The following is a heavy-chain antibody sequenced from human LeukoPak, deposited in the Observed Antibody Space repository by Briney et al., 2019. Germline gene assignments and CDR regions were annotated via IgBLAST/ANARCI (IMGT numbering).Heavy chain of an antibody. CDR2: IYTSGST. J-gene: IGHJ3*02. D-gene: IGHD6-19*01. V-gene: IGHV4-61*02. Sequence: SETLSLTCTVSGGSISSGSYYWSWIRQPAGKGLEWIGRIYTSGSTNYNTSLKSRVTISVDTSKNQFSLKLSSVTAADTAVYYCARLVKKTGYSSGWYGGAFDIWGQGTMVTVSS. CDR3: ARLVKKTGYSSGWYGGAFDI. CDR1: GGSISSGSYY.